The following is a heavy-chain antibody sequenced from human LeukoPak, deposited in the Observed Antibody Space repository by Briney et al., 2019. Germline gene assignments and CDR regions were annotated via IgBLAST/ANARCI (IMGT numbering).Heavy chain of an antibody. CDR1: GFTFTDYY. V-gene: IGHV1-2*02. Sequence: ASVKVSCKTSGFTFTDYYIHWVRQAPGQGLEWMGSINHNGGETNSAHKFQGRVTMTGDTSISTAYMQLRRVTSDDTAVYYCAKDRDYSNTERGFDYWGQGTLVTVSS. CDR2: INHNGGET. J-gene: IGHJ4*02. CDR3: AKDRDYSNTERGFDY. D-gene: IGHD4-11*01.